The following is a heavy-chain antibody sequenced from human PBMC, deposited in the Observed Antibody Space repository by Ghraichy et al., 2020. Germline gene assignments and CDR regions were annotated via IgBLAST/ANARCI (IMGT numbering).Heavy chain of an antibody. Sequence: GGSLRLSCAASGFTFSSYAMSWVRQAPGKGLEWVSAISGSGGSTYYADSVKGRFTISRDNSKNTLYLQMNSLRAEDTAVYYCAKDYGDPTYYYYYYGMDVWGQGTTVTVSS. CDR3: AKDYGDPTYYYYYYGMDV. D-gene: IGHD4-17*01. CDR2: ISGSGGST. CDR1: GFTFSSYA. V-gene: IGHV3-23*01. J-gene: IGHJ6*02.